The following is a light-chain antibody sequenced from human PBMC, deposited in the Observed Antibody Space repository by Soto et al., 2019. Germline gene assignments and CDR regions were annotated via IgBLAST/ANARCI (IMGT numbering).Light chain of an antibody. CDR3: QPYNNWLYT. V-gene: IGKV3-15*01. Sequence: EIVMTQSPATLSVSPGERATLSCRASQSVSKLAWYQQKPGQAPRLLIYGAFTRATGIPARFSCSGPGTEFTLTISSLQSEDFAVSYCQPYNNWLYTFPPATKLEIK. CDR1: QSVSK. CDR2: GAF. J-gene: IGKJ2*01.